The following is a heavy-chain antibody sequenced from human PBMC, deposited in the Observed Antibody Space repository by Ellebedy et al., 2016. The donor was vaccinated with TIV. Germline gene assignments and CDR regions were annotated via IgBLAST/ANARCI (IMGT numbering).Heavy chain of an antibody. V-gene: IGHV3-13*01. D-gene: IGHD6-19*01. CDR3: ATSGASSGWDAIAD. J-gene: IGHJ4*02. CDR2: IGTAGDT. CDR1: RFTFSRYD. Sequence: GESLKISXAASRFTFSRYDMHWVRQATGKGLEWVSSIGTAGDTYYPGSVKGRFTISRENDKNSFYLQMNSLRAGDTAVYYCATSGASSGWDAIADWGQGTLVTVSS.